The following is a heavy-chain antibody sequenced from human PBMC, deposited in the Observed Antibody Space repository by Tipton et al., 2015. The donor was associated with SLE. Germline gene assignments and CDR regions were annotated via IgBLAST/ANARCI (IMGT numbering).Heavy chain of an antibody. Sequence: QLVQSGAEVKKPGASVKVSCKASGYTFTGYYMHWVRQAPGQGLEWMGWINPNSGGTNYAQKFQGRVTMTRDTSISTAYMELSRLRSDDTAVYYCARVLVTMVHDYGMDVWGQGTTVTVSS. J-gene: IGHJ6*02. CDR1: GYTFTGYY. D-gene: IGHD3-10*01. V-gene: IGHV1-2*02. CDR3: ARVLVTMVHDYGMDV. CDR2: INPNSGGT.